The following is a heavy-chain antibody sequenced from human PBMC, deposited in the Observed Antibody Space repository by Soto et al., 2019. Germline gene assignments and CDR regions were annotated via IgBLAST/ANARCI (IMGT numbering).Heavy chain of an antibody. V-gene: IGHV4-59*08. CDR2: VYYTGDT. D-gene: IGHD4-17*01. CDR3: GRQGIDYLHGLVDV. J-gene: IGHJ6*02. Sequence: QVQLQQSGPRLVKPSETLSLTCTVSSGPDRSHNWGWIRQPPGRGLEWIGYVYYTGDTAYNPSLRGRVTISADTSTNDISLALNSVTAADTAVYYCGRQGIDYLHGLVDVWGQGTTVSVSS. CDR1: SGPDRSHN.